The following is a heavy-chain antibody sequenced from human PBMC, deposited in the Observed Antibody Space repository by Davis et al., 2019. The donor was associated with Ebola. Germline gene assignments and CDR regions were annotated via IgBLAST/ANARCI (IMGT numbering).Heavy chain of an antibody. J-gene: IGHJ4*02. CDR2: IKQDGSEK. D-gene: IGHD4-17*01. CDR3: AKGEPLDDYGDYQPLGY. Sequence: GESLKISCAASGFTFSSYWMSWVRQAPGKGLEWVANIKQDGSEKYYVDSVKGRFTISRDNAKNSLYLQMNSLRAEDTAVYYCAKGEPLDDYGDYQPLGYWGQGTLVTVSS. CDR1: GFTFSSYW. V-gene: IGHV3-7*03.